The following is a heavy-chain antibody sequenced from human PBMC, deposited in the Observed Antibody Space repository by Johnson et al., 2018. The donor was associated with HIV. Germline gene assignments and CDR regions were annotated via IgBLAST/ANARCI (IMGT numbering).Heavy chain of an antibody. CDR3: AKGLGTGDGFDI. CDR1: GFSFSSDV. CDR2: VRGSGGTS. V-gene: IGHV3-23*04. J-gene: IGHJ3*02. D-gene: IGHD1-1*01. Sequence: VQLVESGGTLVQPGGSLRVSCVASGFSFSSDVMTWVRQAPGKGLEWVSVVRGSGGTSYYAASVNGRFSISRDNSKNTLYLQMDSLRAEDTALYYCAKGLGTGDGFDIWGQGTLVTVSS.